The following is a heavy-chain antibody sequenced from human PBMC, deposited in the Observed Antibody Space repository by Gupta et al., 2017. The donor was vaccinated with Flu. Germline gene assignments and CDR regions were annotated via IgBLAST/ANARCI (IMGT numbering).Heavy chain of an antibody. CDR2: IWYDGSNK. J-gene: IGHJ4*02. CDR3: ARDSHYDSSGYFDY. CDR1: GFTFSSYG. V-gene: IGHV3-33*01. D-gene: IGHD3-22*01. Sequence: QVQLVESGGGVVQPGRSLRLSCAASGFTFSSYGMHWVRQAPGKGLEWVAVIWYDGSNKYYADSVKGRFTISRDNSKNTLYLQMNSLRAEDTAGYYCARDSHYDSSGYFDYWGQGTLVTVSS.